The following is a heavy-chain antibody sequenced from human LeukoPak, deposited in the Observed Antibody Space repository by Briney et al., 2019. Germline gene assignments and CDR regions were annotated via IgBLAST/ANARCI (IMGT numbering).Heavy chain of an antibody. CDR2: INSDGSST. J-gene: IGHJ5*02. CDR3: AKGGTTGYSTYNWFDP. V-gene: IGHV3-74*01. Sequence: GGSLRLSCAASGFTFSSYWMHWVRHAPGKGLVWVSRINSDGSSTSYADSVKGRFTISRDNSKNTLYLQMNSLRAEDTAVYYCAKGGTTGYSTYNWFDPWGQGTLVTVSS. D-gene: IGHD6-13*01. CDR1: GFTFSSYW.